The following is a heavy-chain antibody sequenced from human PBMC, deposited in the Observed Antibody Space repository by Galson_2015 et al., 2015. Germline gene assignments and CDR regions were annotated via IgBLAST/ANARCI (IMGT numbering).Heavy chain of an antibody. Sequence: SLRLSCAASGFTFSSYRMNWVRQAPGKGLEWVSSISSSSSYIYYADSVKGRFTLSRDNAKNSLYLQMNSLRAEDTAVYYCARNWEAMVEYYYYYYMDVWGKGTTVTVSS. CDR1: GFTFSSYR. D-gene: IGHD5-18*01. J-gene: IGHJ6*03. CDR2: ISSSSSYI. V-gene: IGHV3-21*01. CDR3: ARNWEAMVEYYYYYYMDV.